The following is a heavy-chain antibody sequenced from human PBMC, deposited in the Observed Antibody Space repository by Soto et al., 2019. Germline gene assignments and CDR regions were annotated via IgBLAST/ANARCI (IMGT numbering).Heavy chain of an antibody. J-gene: IGHJ4*02. D-gene: IGHD2-21*02. Sequence: PSETLSLTCTVSGGSVSSETYYWSWIRQPPGKGLEWLGYIYFNGRTTYNPSLKSRVTMSVDTSKNQFSLRLGSVTAADTAAYYCARDRVTTPGFYDFWGQGIQVTVSS. V-gene: IGHV4-61*01. CDR1: GGSVSSETYY. CDR3: ARDRVTTPGFYDF. CDR2: IYFNGRT.